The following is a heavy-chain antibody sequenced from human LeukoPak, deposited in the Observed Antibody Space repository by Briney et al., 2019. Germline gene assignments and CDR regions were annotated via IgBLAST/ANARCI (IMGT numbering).Heavy chain of an antibody. V-gene: IGHV1-69*05. CDR3: ARDLSCSGGSCYRDSWFDP. CDR2: IIPIFGTA. Sequence: ASVKVSCKASGGTFSSYAISWVRQAPGHGLEWMGRIIPIFGTANYAQKFQGRVTTTTDESTSTAYMELSSLRSEDTAVYYCARDLSCSGGSCYRDSWFDPWGQGTLVTVSS. CDR1: GGTFSSYA. D-gene: IGHD2-15*01. J-gene: IGHJ5*02.